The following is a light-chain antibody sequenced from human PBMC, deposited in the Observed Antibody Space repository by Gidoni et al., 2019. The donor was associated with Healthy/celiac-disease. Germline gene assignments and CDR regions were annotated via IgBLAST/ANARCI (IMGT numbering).Light chain of an antibody. Sequence: DVVMTQSPDSLSVTLGERATIYCKSSQSVLYSSNNKNYLAWYQQKPGQPPKLLIYWASTREFGVPDRFSGSGSGTDFTLTISSLQAEDVAVYYCQQYYNTPLTFGGGTKVEIK. J-gene: IGKJ4*01. V-gene: IGKV4-1*01. CDR1: QSVLYSSNNKNY. CDR3: QQYYNTPLT. CDR2: WAS.